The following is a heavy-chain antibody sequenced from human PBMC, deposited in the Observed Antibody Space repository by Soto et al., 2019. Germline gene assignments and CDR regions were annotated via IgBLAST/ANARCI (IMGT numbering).Heavy chain of an antibody. CDR2: IDPSDSYT. CDR1: GYSFTSYW. Sequence: LKISCKGSGYSFTSYWISWVRQMPGKGLEWMGRIDPSDSYTNYSPSFQGHVTISADKSISTAYLQWSSLKASDTAMYYCARQYCSGGSCYYYYGMDVWGQGTTVTVSS. V-gene: IGHV5-10-1*01. CDR3: ARQYCSGGSCYYYYGMDV. J-gene: IGHJ6*02. D-gene: IGHD2-15*01.